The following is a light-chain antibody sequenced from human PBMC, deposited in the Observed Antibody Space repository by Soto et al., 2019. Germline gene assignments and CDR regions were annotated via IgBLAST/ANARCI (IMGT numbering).Light chain of an antibody. V-gene: IGKV1-39*01. J-gene: IGKJ2*01. Sequence: DIQMTQSPSTLSASVGDRVTITCRASQSISTWLAWYQQKPGKAPKLLISAASILQSGVPSRFSGSGSGTDFTLTISSLQPEDFATYFCQQSFSIPYTFGQGTKVDIK. CDR3: QQSFSIPYT. CDR2: AAS. CDR1: QSISTW.